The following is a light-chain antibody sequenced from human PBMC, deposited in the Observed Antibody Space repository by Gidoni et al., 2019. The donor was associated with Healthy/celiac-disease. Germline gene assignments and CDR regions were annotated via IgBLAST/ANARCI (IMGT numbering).Light chain of an antibody. CDR3: QQYDNLLS. Sequence: DIQMPPPPSPLSASVGDRVTITCQASQDISNYLNWYQQKPGKAPKLLIYDASNLETGVPSRFSGSGSGTDFTFTISSLQPEDIATYYCQQYDNLLSFGPGTKVDIK. CDR2: DAS. J-gene: IGKJ3*01. CDR1: QDISNY. V-gene: IGKV1-33*01.